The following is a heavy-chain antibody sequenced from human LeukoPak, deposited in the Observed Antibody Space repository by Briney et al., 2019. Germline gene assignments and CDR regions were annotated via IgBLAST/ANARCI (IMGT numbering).Heavy chain of an antibody. CDR2: IIPIFGTA. D-gene: IGHD2-21*02. V-gene: IGHV1-69*13. CDR3: ARNPLAYCGGDCYSPRDAFDI. J-gene: IGHJ3*02. Sequence: SVKVSGKASGGTFSSYAISWVRQAPGQGLEWMGGIIPIFGTANYAQKFQGRVTITADESTSTAYMELSSLRSEDTAVYYCARNPLAYCGGDCYSPRDAFDIWGQGTMVTVSS. CDR1: GGTFSSYA.